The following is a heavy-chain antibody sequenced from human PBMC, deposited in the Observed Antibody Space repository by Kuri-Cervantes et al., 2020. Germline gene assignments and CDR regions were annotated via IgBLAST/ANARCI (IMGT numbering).Heavy chain of an antibody. D-gene: IGHD5-24*01. V-gene: IGHV1-69*13. CDR3: ARVGVGDGNDDAFDI. Sequence: SVKVSCKASGGTFSSYAISWVRQAPGQGLEWMGGIIPIFGTANYAQKFQGRVTITADESTSTVYMELSSLRSEDTAVYYCARVGVGDGNDDAFDIWGQGTMVTVSS. J-gene: IGHJ3*02. CDR1: GGTFSSYA. CDR2: IIPIFGTA.